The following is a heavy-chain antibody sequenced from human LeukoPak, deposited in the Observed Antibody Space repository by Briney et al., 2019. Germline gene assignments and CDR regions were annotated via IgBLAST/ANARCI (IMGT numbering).Heavy chain of an antibody. CDR3: ARGRGPNGWLQFGGY. CDR2: MNPNSGNT. D-gene: IGHD5-24*01. CDR1: GYTFTSYH. V-gene: IGHV1-8*03. Sequence: GASVKVSCKASGYTFTSYHINWVRQTTGQGLEWMGWMNPNSGNTGYSQKFQGRVTITRNTSISTAYMELSSLRSEDTAVYYCARGRGPNGWLQFGGYWGQGTLVTVSS. J-gene: IGHJ4*02.